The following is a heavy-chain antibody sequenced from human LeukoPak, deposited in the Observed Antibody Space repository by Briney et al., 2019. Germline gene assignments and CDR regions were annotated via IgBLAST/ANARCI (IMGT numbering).Heavy chain of an antibody. CDR2: VWDGGNNK. CDR3: TRDPTPGTFDI. V-gene: IGHV3-33*01. Sequence: GGSLRLSCAASGFIFSSYGMHWVRQAPGKGLEWVAVVWDGGNNKYYADSVKGRFTISRDNSKNTLYLQMNSLRAEDTAVYYCTRDPTPGTFDIWGQGTMVTVSS. CDR1: GFIFSSYG. J-gene: IGHJ3*02.